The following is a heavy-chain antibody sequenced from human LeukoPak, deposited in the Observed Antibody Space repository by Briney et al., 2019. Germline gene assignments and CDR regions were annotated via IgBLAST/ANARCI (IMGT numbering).Heavy chain of an antibody. J-gene: IGHJ4*02. D-gene: IGHD3-22*01. CDR3: AKAANYYGSSACGDYFDY. CDR1: GFTFSSDA. V-gene: IGHV3-23*01. Sequence: GGSLRLSCAASGFTFSSDAMNWVRQDPGKGLECVSGISNSGSRTFYADSVKGRFTISRDNSKNTLYLQMNSLRVDDTALYYCAKAANYYGSSACGDYFDYWGQGSLVSVSS. CDR2: ISNSGSRT.